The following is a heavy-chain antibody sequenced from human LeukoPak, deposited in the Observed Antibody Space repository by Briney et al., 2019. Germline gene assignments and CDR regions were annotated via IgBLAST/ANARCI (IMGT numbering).Heavy chain of an antibody. CDR2: ISSSGNTT. V-gene: IGHV3-11*04. J-gene: IGHJ2*01. Sequence: GGSLRLSCAASGFTFSNYYMSWIRQAPGQGLECISYISSSGNTTYYADSVKGRLTITRDNAKNSLHLQMNSLRAEDTAVYYCAIDRSSSWGFDLWGRGTLVTVPS. CDR1: GFTFSNYY. CDR3: AIDRSSSWGFDL. D-gene: IGHD6-13*01.